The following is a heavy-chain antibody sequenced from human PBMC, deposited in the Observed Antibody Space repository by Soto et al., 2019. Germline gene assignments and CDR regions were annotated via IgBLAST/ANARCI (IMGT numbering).Heavy chain of an antibody. Sequence: SETLSLTCTVSGGSISSYYWSWIRQPPGKGLEWIGYIYYSGSTNYNPSLKSRVTISVDTSKNQFSLKLSSVTAADTAVYYCERVSPQPGFYDILTGPRYAFDIWGQGTMVTVSS. CDR2: IYYSGST. CDR1: GGSISSYY. V-gene: IGHV4-59*01. CDR3: ERVSPQPGFYDILTGPRYAFDI. D-gene: IGHD3-9*01. J-gene: IGHJ3*02.